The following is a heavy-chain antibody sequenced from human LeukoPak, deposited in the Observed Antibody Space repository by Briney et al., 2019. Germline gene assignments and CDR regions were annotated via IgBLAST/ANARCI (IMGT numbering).Heavy chain of an antibody. CDR2: ISAYNGNT. CDR1: GYTFTSYG. V-gene: IGHV1-18*01. D-gene: IGHD2-8*01. Sequence: GASVKVSFKASGYTFTSYGISWVRQAPGQGLEWMGWISAYNGNTNYAQKLQGRVTMTTDTSTSTAYMELRSLRSDDTAVYYCARDPAGVSGVLMVYATYYYGMDVWGQGTTVTVSS. CDR3: ARDPAGVSGVLMVYATYYYGMDV. J-gene: IGHJ6*02.